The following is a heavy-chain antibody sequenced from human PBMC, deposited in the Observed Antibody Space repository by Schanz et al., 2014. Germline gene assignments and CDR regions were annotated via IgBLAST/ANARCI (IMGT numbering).Heavy chain of an antibody. D-gene: IGHD1-26*01. CDR3: ARRYSGRYCFDY. J-gene: IGHJ4*02. V-gene: IGHV3-48*02. CDR1: GFTVSTNY. CDR2: ISGSGNTI. Sequence: EVQLVESGGGLIHPGGSLRLSCAVSGFTVSTNYMTWVLQAPGQGLEWLSYISGSGNTIYYADSVKGRFTISRDNAKNSLSLQMDRLRDEDTAVYYCARRYSGRYCFDYWGQGTLVAVSS.